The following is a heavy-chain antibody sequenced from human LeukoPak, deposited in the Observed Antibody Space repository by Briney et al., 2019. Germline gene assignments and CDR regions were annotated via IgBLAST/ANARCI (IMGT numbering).Heavy chain of an antibody. Sequence: GGSLRLSCAASGFTFRSYGMHWVRQAPGKGLEWVAFIRYDGSNKKYADSVKGRFTISRDNSKNTLYLQMNSLRSDDTAVYYCARDFNDILTGYPSNYWGQGTLVTVSS. J-gene: IGHJ4*02. V-gene: IGHV3-30*02. CDR1: GFTFRSYG. CDR2: IRYDGSNK. D-gene: IGHD3-9*01. CDR3: ARDFNDILTGYPSNY.